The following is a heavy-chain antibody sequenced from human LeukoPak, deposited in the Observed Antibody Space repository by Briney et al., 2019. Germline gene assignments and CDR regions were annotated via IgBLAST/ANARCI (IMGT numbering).Heavy chain of an antibody. Sequence: SETLSLTCAVYGGSFSGYYWSWIRQPPGKGLEWIGEINHSGSTNYNPSLKSRVTISVDTSKNQFSLKLSSVTAADTAVYYCARGEEYYYDSSTFDYWGQGTLVTVSS. J-gene: IGHJ4*02. CDR1: GGSFSGYY. D-gene: IGHD3-22*01. CDR2: INHSGST. CDR3: ARGEEYYYDSSTFDY. V-gene: IGHV4-34*01.